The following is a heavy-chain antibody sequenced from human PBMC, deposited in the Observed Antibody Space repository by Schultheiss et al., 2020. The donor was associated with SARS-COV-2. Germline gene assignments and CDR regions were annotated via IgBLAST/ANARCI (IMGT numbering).Heavy chain of an antibody. Sequence: GGSLRLSCAASGFTFSSYAMSWVRQAPGKGLEWVSGVSWNGSRTHYADSVKGRFTISRDNSKNTLYLQMNSLRAEDTAVYYCARDRGDLWGRGTLVTVSS. CDR2: VSWNGSRT. D-gene: IGHD5-24*01. J-gene: IGHJ2*01. CDR1: GFTFSSYA. CDR3: ARDRGDL. V-gene: IGHV3-23*01.